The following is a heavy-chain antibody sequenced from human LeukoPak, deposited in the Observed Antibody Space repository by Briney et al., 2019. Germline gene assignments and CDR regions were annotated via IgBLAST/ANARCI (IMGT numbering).Heavy chain of an antibody. CDR2: ISWDGGST. CDR1: GFTFDDYA. CDR3: AKDGAFRGVYGRGWFDP. J-gene: IGHJ5*02. Sequence: PGGSLRLSCAASGFTFDDYAMHWVRQAPGKGLEWVSLISWDGGSTYYADSVKGRFTISRDNSKNSLYLQMNSLRAEDTALYYCAKDGAFRGVYGRGWFDPWGQGTLVTVSS. V-gene: IGHV3-43D*03. D-gene: IGHD3-16*01.